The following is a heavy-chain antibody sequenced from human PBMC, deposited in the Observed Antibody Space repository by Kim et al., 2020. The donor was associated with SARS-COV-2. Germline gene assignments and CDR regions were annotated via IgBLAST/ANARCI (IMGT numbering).Heavy chain of an antibody. V-gene: IGHV3-11*05. CDR1: GFAFSEYY. CDR3: GRAPTGTVDF. J-gene: IGHJ4*02. Sequence: GGSLRLSCAASGFAFSEYYMTWIRQAPGKGLEWVSHISGSTTYSRYADSVKGRFTISRDNARNSLHQQMDSLTVDDTAVYYCGRAPTGTVDFWGQGTLVTVSS. D-gene: IGHD1-1*01. CDR2: ISGSTTYS.